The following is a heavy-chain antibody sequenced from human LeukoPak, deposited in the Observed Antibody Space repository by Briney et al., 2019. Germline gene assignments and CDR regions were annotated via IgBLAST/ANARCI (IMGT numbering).Heavy chain of an antibody. V-gene: IGHV3-23*01. CDR1: GFTFRNYA. CDR3: ARRTSGAFDF. D-gene: IGHD5-12*01. CDR2: IPSSGDGT. J-gene: IGHJ4*02. Sequence: GGSLRLSCAASGFTFRNYAMTWVRQAPGKGLEWVSSIPSSGDGTYYADSVKGRFTISRDNSKNMLYLQMNSLRAEDTAVYYCARRTSGAFDFWDQGTLVTISS.